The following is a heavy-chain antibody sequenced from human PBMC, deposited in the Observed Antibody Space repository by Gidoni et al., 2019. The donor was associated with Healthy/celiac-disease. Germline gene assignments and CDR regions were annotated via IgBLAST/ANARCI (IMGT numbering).Heavy chain of an antibody. D-gene: IGHD3-10*01. CDR2: ISSSSSTI. Sequence: EVQLVESGGGLVQPGGSLRLSCAASGLTFSSYSMNWVRQAPGKGLEWVSYISSSSSTIYYADSVKGRFTISRDNAKNSLYLQMNSLRAEDTAVYYCAREFGQVRGVIIGSPYYYYGMDVWGQGTTVTVSS. CDR1: GLTFSSYS. J-gene: IGHJ6*02. V-gene: IGHV3-48*01. CDR3: AREFGQVRGVIIGSPYYYYGMDV.